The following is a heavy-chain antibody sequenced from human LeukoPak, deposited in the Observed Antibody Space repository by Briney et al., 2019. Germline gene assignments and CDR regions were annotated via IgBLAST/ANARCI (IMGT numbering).Heavy chain of an antibody. D-gene: IGHD6-13*01. CDR2: IYYSGST. J-gene: IGHJ4*02. Sequence: PSETLSLTCTVSGGSISSYYWSWIRQPPGKGLEWIGYIYYSGSTNYNPSLKSRVTISVDTSKNQFSLKLSSVTAADTAVYYCARGQGSSSWYGYWGQGTLVTVSS. V-gene: IGHV4-59*01. CDR1: GGSISSYY. CDR3: ARGQGSSSWYGY.